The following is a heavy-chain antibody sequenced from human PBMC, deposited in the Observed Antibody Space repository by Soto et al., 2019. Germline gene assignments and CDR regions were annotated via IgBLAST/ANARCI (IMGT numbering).Heavy chain of an antibody. J-gene: IGHJ4*02. CDR3: ARGGWESYYQDY. CDR2: IYYSGDT. D-gene: IGHD1-26*01. Sequence: PSETLSLTCTVSGRSINSGGYYWSWIRQHPGKGLEWIGYIYYSGDTYSNPSPKSRITMAVDTSKNQFSLRLTSVTAADTAVYFCARGGWESYYQDYWGQGTLVTVSS. CDR1: GRSINSGGYY. V-gene: IGHV4-31*03.